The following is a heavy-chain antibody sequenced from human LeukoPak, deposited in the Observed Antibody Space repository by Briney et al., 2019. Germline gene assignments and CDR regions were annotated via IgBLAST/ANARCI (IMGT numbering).Heavy chain of an antibody. CDR3: AIMHPYYDGSGYWVQ. Sequence: PGGSLRLSCAASGFTFSSYAMSWVRQARGKGLEWVSGISTSGGSSSYADSVKGRFTISRDNPRNTLYMQMNSLRAEDTALYYCAIMHPYYDGSGYWVQWGQGTLVTVSS. J-gene: IGHJ4*02. D-gene: IGHD3-22*01. CDR2: ISTSGGSS. CDR1: GFTFSSYA. V-gene: IGHV3-23*01.